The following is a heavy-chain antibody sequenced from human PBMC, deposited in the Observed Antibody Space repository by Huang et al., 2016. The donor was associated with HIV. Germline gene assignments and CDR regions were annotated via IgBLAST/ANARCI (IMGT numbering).Heavy chain of an antibody. J-gene: IGHJ4*02. D-gene: IGHD3-22*01. CDR2: MCCGGMT. V-gene: IGHV4-39*02. CDR3: ASGPVIVSISRFYFEQ. Sequence: LLLRESGSGLVKTSETMSLSCTVAFASISGNSQYWTWVRQSPGKGLEGSASMCCGGMTYYNPSLKRRVSMSVDTSHNQHFALTLASVTAADTAVYFCASGPVIVSISRFYFEQWGPGILVTV. CDR1: FASISGNSQY.